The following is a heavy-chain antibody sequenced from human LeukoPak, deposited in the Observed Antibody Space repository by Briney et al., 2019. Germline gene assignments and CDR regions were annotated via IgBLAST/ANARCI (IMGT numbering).Heavy chain of an antibody. D-gene: IGHD5-18*01. V-gene: IGHV4-59*12. J-gene: IGHJ4*02. Sequence: SETLSLTCSVSGGSISSYYWSWIRQPPGKGLEWIGYIYYSGSTYYNPSLKSRVTISVDTSKNQFSLKLSSVTAADTAVYYCARVAAMGGDYFDYWGQGTLVTVSS. CDR3: ARVAAMGGDYFDY. CDR2: IYYSGST. CDR1: GGSISSYY.